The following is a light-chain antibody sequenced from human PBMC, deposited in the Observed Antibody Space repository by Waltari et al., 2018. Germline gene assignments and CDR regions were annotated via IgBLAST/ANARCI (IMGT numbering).Light chain of an antibody. J-gene: IGKJ5*01. CDR1: QNLYDN. Sequence: EVVMTQSPATLSVSPGERATLSCRARQNLYDNLAWYQQKPGQAPRLLIYRASTRATGIPARFSGSGSGADFTLTISSVQSEDCAFYYCQQYNTWPPITFGRGTRLEIK. V-gene: IGKV3-15*01. CDR3: QQYNTWPPIT. CDR2: RAS.